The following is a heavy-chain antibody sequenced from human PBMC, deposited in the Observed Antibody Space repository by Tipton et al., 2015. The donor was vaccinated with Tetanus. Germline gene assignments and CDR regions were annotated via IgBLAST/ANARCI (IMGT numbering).Heavy chain of an antibody. D-gene: IGHD5-12*01. J-gene: IGHJ5*02. CDR3: ARYSIVATSNNWFDP. CDR1: GGSINSGSSS. Sequence: TLSLTCAVSGGSINSGSSSWSWIRQPPGKGLEWIGSIYHGGSTYYNPSLKSRVTISVDRSKNQFSLKLSSVTAADTAVYYCARYSIVATSNNWFDPWGQGTLVTVSS. CDR2: IYHGGST. V-gene: IGHV4-30-2*01.